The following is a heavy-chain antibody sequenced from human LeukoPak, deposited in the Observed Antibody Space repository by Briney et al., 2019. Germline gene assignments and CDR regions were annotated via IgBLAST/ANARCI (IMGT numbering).Heavy chain of an antibody. V-gene: IGHV4-59*08. CDR2: IYYSGST. CDR1: GGSISSYY. D-gene: IGHD2-2*01. Sequence: SETLSLTCTVSGGSISSYYWSWIRQPPGKGLEWIGYIYYSGSTNYNPSLKSRVTISVDTSKNQFSLKLSSVTAADTAVYYCARASTLTIVVVPAAVFFYWGQGTLVTVSS. CDR3: ARASTLTIVVVPAAVFFY. J-gene: IGHJ4*02.